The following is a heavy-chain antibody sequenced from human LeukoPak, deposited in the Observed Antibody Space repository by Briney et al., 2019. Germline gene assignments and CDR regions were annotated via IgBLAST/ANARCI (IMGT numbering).Heavy chain of an antibody. V-gene: IGHV1-8*01. CDR3: ARGLSGYDYYHYYYMDV. CDR2: MNPNSGNT. Sequence: GASVKVSCKASGYTFTSYDINWVRQATGQGLEWMGWMNPNSGNTGYAQKFQGRVTMTRNTSISTAYMELSSLRSEDTAVYYCARGLSGYDYYHYYYMDVWGKGTTVTVSS. CDR1: GYTFTSYD. D-gene: IGHD5-12*01. J-gene: IGHJ6*03.